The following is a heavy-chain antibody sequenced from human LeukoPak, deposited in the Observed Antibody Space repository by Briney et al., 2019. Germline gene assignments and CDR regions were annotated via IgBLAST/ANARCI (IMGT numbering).Heavy chain of an antibody. CDR3: ARGTIGMLDY. V-gene: IGHV3-53*05. D-gene: IGHD2-8*01. CDR2: IYTGGST. Sequence: GGSLRLSCAASGFTFSSYPMSWVRQAPGKGLEWVSVIYTGGSTYYADSVKGRFTISRDNSKNTLYLQMNSLRAEDTAVYYCARGTIGMLDYWGQGTLVTVSS. J-gene: IGHJ4*02. CDR1: GFTFSSYP.